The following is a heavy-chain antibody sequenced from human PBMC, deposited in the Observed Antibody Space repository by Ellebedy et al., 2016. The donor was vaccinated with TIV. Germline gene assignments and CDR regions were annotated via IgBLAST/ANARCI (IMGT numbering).Heavy chain of an antibody. D-gene: IGHD1-26*01. J-gene: IGHJ2*01. Sequence: PGGSLRLSCKASGYSFSSYWIGWVRQMPGKGLEWMGIIYPGDFDTRYSPSFEGQVTIAADKSMSTTYLQWSSLRAWDTAMYYCARIPSSGRFWYFDFWGRGTVVTVSS. CDR1: GYSFSSYW. CDR2: IYPGDFDT. CDR3: ARIPSSGRFWYFDF. V-gene: IGHV5-51*01.